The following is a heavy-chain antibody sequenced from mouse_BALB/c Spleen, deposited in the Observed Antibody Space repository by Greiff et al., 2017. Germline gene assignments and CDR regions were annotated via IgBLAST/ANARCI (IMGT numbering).Heavy chain of an antibody. V-gene: IGHV2-6-7*01. D-gene: IGHD2-4*01. Sequence: VMLVESGPGLVAPSQSLSITCTVSGFSLTGYGVNWVRQPPGKGLEWLGMIWGDGSTDYNSALKSRLSISKDNSKSQVFLKMNSLQTDDTARYYCARAPYDYDYAMDYWGQGTSVTVSS. CDR1: GFSLTGYG. J-gene: IGHJ4*01. CDR2: IWGDGST. CDR3: ARAPYDYDYAMDY.